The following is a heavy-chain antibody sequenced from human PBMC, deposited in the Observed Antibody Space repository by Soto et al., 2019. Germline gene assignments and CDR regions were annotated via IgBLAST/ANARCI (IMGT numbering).Heavy chain of an antibody. V-gene: IGHV3-21*01. CDR3: ARDLYCDFSETPTTDFDY. Sequence: GGSLRLSCAASGFTFSSYSMNWVRQAPGKGLEWVSSISSSSSYIYYADSVKGRFTISRDNAKNSLYLQMNSLRAEDTAVYYCARDLYCDFSETPTTDFDYWGQGTLVTVSS. CDR2: ISSSSSYI. CDR1: GFTFSSYS. D-gene: IGHD3-3*01. J-gene: IGHJ4*02.